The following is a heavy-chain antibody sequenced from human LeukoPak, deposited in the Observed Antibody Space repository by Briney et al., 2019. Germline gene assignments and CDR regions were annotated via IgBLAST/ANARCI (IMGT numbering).Heavy chain of an antibody. CDR2: INHSGST. V-gene: IGHV4-34*01. CDR1: GGSFSGYY. Sequence: SETLSLTCAVYGGSFSGYYWSWIRQPPGKGLEWIGEINHSGSTNYNPSLKSRVTISVDTSRNQFSLKLSSETAADTAVYYCARVGELGFSYWGQGTLVTVSS. J-gene: IGHJ4*02. D-gene: IGHD3-16*01. CDR3: ARVGELGFSY.